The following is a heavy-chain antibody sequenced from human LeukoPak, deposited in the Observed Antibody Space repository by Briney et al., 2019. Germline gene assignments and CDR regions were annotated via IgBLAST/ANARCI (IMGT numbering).Heavy chain of an antibody. CDR2: IIPMIGTA. V-gene: IGHV1-69*11. CDR3: AKGATVGKEALDI. Sequence: SVKVSCKASGGIFSNHAVTWVRQAPGQGLEWMGRIIPMIGTAKYAQKFQGRVTFTADSSTNTAYMELSSLTSEDTALYFCAKGATVGKEALDIWGQGSLVTVSS. D-gene: IGHD1-14*01. CDR1: GGIFSNHA. J-gene: IGHJ3*02.